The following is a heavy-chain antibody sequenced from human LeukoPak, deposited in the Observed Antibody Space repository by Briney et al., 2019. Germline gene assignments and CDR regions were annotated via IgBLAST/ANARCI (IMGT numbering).Heavy chain of an antibody. J-gene: IGHJ4*02. CDR1: GVTFSSYA. CDR2: ISGSGGST. Sequence: GGSLRLSCAASGVTFSSYAMSWVRQAPGKGLEWVSAISGSGGSTYYADSVKGRFTISRDNSKNTLYLQMNSLRAEDTAVYYCAKDRYSSGWYHDYWGQGTLVTVSS. D-gene: IGHD6-19*01. V-gene: IGHV3-23*01. CDR3: AKDRYSSGWYHDY.